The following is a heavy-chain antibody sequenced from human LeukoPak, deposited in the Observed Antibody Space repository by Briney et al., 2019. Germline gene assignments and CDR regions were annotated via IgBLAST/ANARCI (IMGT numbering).Heavy chain of an antibody. CDR1: GFTFSDYY. CDR2: ISSSGSTI. Sequence: PGGSLRLSCAASGFTFSDYYMSWIRQAPGKGLEWVSYISSSGSTIYYADSVKGRFTISRDNAKNSLYLQVNSLRAEDTAVYYCAGSPTPYYFDYWGQGTLVTVSS. V-gene: IGHV3-11*01. D-gene: IGHD1-26*01. CDR3: AGSPTPYYFDY. J-gene: IGHJ4*02.